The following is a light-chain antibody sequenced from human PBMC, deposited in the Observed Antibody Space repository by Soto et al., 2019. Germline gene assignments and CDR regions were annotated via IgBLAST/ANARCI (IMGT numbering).Light chain of an antibody. J-gene: IGKJ1*01. CDR3: QQYGSSPWT. Sequence: EIVLTQSPGTLSLSPGERATLSCRASQSVSSTYLAWYQQKPGQAPRLLIYGASRRATDIPDRFSGSGSGTDFTLSISRLDPEDFAVYYCQQYGSSPWTFGQGTKVEIK. CDR1: QSVSSTY. V-gene: IGKV3-20*01. CDR2: GAS.